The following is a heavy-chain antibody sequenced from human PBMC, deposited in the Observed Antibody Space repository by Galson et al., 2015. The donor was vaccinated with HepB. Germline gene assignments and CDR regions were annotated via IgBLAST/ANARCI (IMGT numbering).Heavy chain of an antibody. J-gene: IGHJ6*02. V-gene: IGHV6-1*01. CDR2: TYYRSKWYN. Sequence: CAISGDSVSSNSAAWNRIRQSPSRGLEWLGRTYYRSKWYNDYAVSVKSRITINPDTSKNQFSLQLNSVTPEDTAVYYCARDPYYYGSGSYYYYYYGMDVWGQGTTVTVSS. D-gene: IGHD3-10*01. CDR1: GDSVSSNSAA. CDR3: ARDPYYYGSGSYYYYYYGMDV.